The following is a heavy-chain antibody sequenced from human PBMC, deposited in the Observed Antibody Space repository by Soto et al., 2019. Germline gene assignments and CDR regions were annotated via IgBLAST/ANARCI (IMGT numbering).Heavy chain of an antibody. D-gene: IGHD3-16*02. CDR1: GFTFTSYA. Sequence: PGGSLRLSCEASGFTFTSYAMHWVRQALGKGLEWVAVISYDGINEYYADSVKGRFTISRDNSKNTLFLQMSSLRVEDTAVYYCARDRLRLGELSLIGYFDYWGQGTLVTVSS. CDR3: ARDRLRLGELSLIGYFDY. CDR2: ISYDGINE. J-gene: IGHJ4*02. V-gene: IGHV3-30*15.